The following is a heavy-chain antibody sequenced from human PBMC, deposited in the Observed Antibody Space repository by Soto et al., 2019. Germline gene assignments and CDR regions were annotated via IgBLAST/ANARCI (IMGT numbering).Heavy chain of an antibody. CDR1: GFTFSSYA. V-gene: IGHV3-23*01. D-gene: IGHD2-15*01. Sequence: GSLRLSCAASGFTFSSYAMGWVRQGPGKGLEWVAVVSIGGSTHYADSVRGRFTISRDNSKNTLSLQMNRLTAEDTAVYFCAKRRGAGGHFDYWGQGALVTVSS. J-gene: IGHJ4*02. CDR3: AKRRGAGGHFDY. CDR2: VSIGGST.